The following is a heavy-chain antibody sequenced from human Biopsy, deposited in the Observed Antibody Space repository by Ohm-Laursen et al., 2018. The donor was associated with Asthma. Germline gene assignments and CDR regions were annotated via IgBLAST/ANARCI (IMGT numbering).Heavy chain of an antibody. J-gene: IGHJ4*02. Sequence: SSLRLSCAASGFTFSNYGMHWVRQAPGKGLDWVAVISFDGSNKNYTDSVKGRFTISRDNSRNTLHLQMNSLRAEDTAVYYCKKDVFPGWELRRGPDYWGQGTLVTVSS. CDR2: ISFDGSNK. D-gene: IGHD1-26*01. V-gene: IGHV3-30*18. CDR3: KKDVFPGWELRRGPDY. CDR1: GFTFSNYG.